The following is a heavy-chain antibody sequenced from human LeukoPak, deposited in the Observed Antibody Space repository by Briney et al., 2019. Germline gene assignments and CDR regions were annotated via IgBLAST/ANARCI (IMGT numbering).Heavy chain of an antibody. CDR3: ARNQRRLDY. CDR1: GFTFSTSW. CDR2: ISGDGSGR. J-gene: IGHJ4*02. V-gene: IGHV3-74*01. D-gene: IGHD1-14*01. Sequence: GGSLRLSCAASGFTFSTSWMHWVRHAPGKGLVWVSRISGDGSGRTYADSVKGRFTISRDNAKNSLYLQMNSLRAEDTAVYYCARNQRRLDYWGQGTLVTVSS.